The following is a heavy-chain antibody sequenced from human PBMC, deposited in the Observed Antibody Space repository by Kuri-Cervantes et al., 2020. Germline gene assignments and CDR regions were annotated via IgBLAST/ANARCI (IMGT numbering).Heavy chain of an antibody. CDR2: IKQDGSEK. D-gene: IGHD5-24*01. Sequence: GESLKISCAASGFTFSSYWMSWVRQAPGKGLEWVANIKQDGSEKYYVDSVKGRFTISRDNAKNSLYLQVNSLRAEDTALYYCAKGYKRIPSDAFDIWGQGTMVTVSS. V-gene: IGHV3-7*03. CDR1: GFTFSSYW. CDR3: AKGYKRIPSDAFDI. J-gene: IGHJ3*02.